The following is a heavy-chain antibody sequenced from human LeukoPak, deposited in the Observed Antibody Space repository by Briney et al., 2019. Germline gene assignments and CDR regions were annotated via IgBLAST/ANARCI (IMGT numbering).Heavy chain of an antibody. Sequence: PGGSLRLSCAASGFTFSNYWMSWVRQAPGKGLEWVANMKEDGSEKYYVDSVLGRFTISRDNAKNSLYLQMNSLRGEDTAVYSCARDRPNTGFDFDYWGRGTQVTVSS. CDR2: MKEDGSEK. CDR1: GFTFSNYW. J-gene: IGHJ4*02. CDR3: ARDRPNTGFDFDY. D-gene: IGHD3-10*01. V-gene: IGHV3-7*01.